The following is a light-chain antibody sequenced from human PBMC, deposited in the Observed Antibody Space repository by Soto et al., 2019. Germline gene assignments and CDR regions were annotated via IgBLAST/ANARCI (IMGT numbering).Light chain of an antibody. CDR1: QSVSSSY. V-gene: IGKV3-20*01. CDR3: QQYGSSPNT. J-gene: IGKJ2*01. Sequence: EIVLTQSPGTLSLSPGERATLSCRASQSVSSSYLAWYPQKPGQAPRLLIYGASSRAPGIPDRCSGSGSGTDFSLTISRLEPEDFAVYYCQQYGSSPNTFGQGTTLEIK. CDR2: GAS.